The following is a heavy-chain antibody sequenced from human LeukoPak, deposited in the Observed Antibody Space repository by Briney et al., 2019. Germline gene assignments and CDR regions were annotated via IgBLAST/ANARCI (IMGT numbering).Heavy chain of an antibody. CDR3: ARDQKRYYDFWSGYSRDAFDI. V-gene: IGHV1-2*02. D-gene: IGHD3-3*01. Sequence: ASVKVSCKASGYTFTGYYMHWVRQAPGQGLEWMGWINPNSGGTNYAQKSQGRVTMTRDTSISTAYMELSRLRSDDTAVYYCARDQKRYYDFWSGYSRDAFDIWGQGTMVTVSS. J-gene: IGHJ3*02. CDR1: GYTFTGYY. CDR2: INPNSGGT.